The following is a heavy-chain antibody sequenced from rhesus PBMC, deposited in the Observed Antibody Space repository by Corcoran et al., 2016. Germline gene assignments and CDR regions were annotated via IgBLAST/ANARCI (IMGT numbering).Heavy chain of an antibody. J-gene: IGHJ4*01. V-gene: IGHV4-106*01. D-gene: IGHD5-36*01. CDR1: GGSISDDYY. Sequence: QVQLQESGPGLVKPSETLSLTCAVSGGSISDDYYCSWIRQPPGKGLEWIGYIYGSGGGTNYNPSLKNRVTISIDTSKNQFSLKLSSVTAADTAVYYCARGELRLLYWGQGVLVTVSS. CDR3: ARGELRLLY. CDR2: IYGSGGGT.